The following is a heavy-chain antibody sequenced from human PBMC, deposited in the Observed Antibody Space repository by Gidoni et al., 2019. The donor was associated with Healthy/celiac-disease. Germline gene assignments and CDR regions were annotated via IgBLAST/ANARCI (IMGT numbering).Heavy chain of an antibody. CDR2: IYYSEST. CDR1: GGSISSRSYY. Sequence: QLQLQEPGPGLAKPSATLSITCTVSGGSISSRSYYWVWIRQPPGKGRSWMGSIYYSESTYYHPSLTSRVTISVDTSKTQFSLKLISVTAADAAVYYCACSIAARRFYFDYWGQGTLVTVSS. J-gene: IGHJ4*02. V-gene: IGHV4-39*01. D-gene: IGHD6-6*01. CDR3: ACSIAARRFYFDY.